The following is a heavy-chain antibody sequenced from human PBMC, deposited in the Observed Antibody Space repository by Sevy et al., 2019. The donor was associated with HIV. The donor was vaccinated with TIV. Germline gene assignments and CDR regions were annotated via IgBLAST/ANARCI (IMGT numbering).Heavy chain of an antibody. CDR3: TTDWGTGNTVVRAFDL. CDR2: IKNENDGGTT. Sequence: GGSLRLSCAASGFPFSDAWMNWVRQAPGKGLEWVGLIKNENDGGTTDYAAPVKGRSAISRYDSKNKLYLQMSSLKTEDTDIYYCTTDWGTGNTVVRAFDLWGQGTMVTVSS. D-gene: IGHD1-7*01. CDR1: GFPFSDAW. V-gene: IGHV3-15*01. J-gene: IGHJ3*01.